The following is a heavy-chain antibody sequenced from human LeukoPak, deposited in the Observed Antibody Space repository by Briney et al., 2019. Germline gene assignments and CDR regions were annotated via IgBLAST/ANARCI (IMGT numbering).Heavy chain of an antibody. CDR3: AREGAIYYYYYGMDV. J-gene: IGHJ6*02. CDR2: INHSGST. D-gene: IGHD1-26*01. Sequence: PSETLSLTRAVYGGSFSGYYWSWIRQPPGKGLEWIGEINHSGSTNYNPSLKSRVTISVDTSKNQFSLKLSSVTAADTAVYYCAREGAIYYYYYGMDVWGQGTTVTVSS. CDR1: GGSFSGYY. V-gene: IGHV4-34*01.